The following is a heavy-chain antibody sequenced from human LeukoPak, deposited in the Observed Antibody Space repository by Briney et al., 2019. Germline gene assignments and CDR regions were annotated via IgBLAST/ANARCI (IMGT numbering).Heavy chain of an antibody. Sequence: SETLSLTCAVSGGSISSGGYSWSWIRQPPGKGLEWIGYIYHSASTYYNPSLKSRVTISVDRSKNQFSLKLSPVTAADTAVYYCARSGIAARSDAFDIWGQGTMVTVSS. D-gene: IGHD6-6*01. CDR1: GGSISSGGYS. J-gene: IGHJ3*02. CDR2: IYHSAST. V-gene: IGHV4-30-2*01. CDR3: ARSGIAARSDAFDI.